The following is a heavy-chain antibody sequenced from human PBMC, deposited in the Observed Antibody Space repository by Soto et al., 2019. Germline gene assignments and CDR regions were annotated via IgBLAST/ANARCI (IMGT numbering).Heavy chain of an antibody. CDR3: AREFVYYDFWSGYSRARYYFDY. CDR1: GFTFSSYA. V-gene: IGHV3-30-3*01. D-gene: IGHD3-3*01. Sequence: PGGSLRLSCTASGFTFSSYAMHWVRQAPGKGLEWVAVIAYDGSNKYYADSVKGRFTISRDNSKNTLYLQMNSLRAEDTAVYYCAREFVYYDFWSGYSRARYYFDYWGQGTLVTVSS. CDR2: IAYDGSNK. J-gene: IGHJ4*02.